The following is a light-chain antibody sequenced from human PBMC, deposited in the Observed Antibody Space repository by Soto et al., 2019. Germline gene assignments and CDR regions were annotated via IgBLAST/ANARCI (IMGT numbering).Light chain of an antibody. CDR2: AAT. CDR3: QQGGSFLFA. CDR1: QGISNW. V-gene: IGKV1-12*01. J-gene: IGKJ5*01. Sequence: DIQMTQSPSSVSASVGDRVTITCRASQGISNWLAWYQQKPGKAPNLLIYAATSLQSGGPSRFSSSGAAKDFILTSSSLQPEDLATYYRQQGGSFLFAFGQGTRLEIK.